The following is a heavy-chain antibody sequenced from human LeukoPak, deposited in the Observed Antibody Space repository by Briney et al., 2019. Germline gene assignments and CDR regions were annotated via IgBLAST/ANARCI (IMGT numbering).Heavy chain of an antibody. D-gene: IGHD2-2*02. V-gene: IGHV4-34*01. CDR1: GGSFSGYY. CDR3: ARVGVYQLLYRYYYYYGMDV. CDR2: INHSGST. J-gene: IGHJ6*04. Sequence: SETLSLTWAVYGGSFSGYYWSWIRQPPGKGLEWIGEINHSGSTNYNPSLKSRVTISVDTSKNQFSLKLSSVTAADTAVYYCARVGVYQLLYRYYYYYGMDVWGKGTTVTVSS.